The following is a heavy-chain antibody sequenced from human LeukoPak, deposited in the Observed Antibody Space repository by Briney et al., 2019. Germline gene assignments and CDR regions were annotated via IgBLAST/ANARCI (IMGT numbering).Heavy chain of an antibody. CDR2: ISYSGST. Sequence: SETLSLTCTVSGGSISSSSHYWGWIRQPPGKGLEWIGTISYSGSTYYNPSLRSRVTISVATSKNQFSLKLSSVTAADTAVYYCARDTRDWFDPWGQGTLVTVSS. CDR3: ARDTRDWFDP. J-gene: IGHJ5*02. CDR1: GGSISSSSHY. V-gene: IGHV4-39*02.